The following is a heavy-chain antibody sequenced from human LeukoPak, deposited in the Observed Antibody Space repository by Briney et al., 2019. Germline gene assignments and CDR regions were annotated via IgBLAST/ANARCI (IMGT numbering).Heavy chain of an antibody. Sequence: PGGSLRLSCAASGFTFSDYYMSWIRQAPGKGLEWVSYISSRGSTIYYADSVKGRFTISRDNAKNSLYLQMNSLRAEDTAVYYCARHDTAMATDYGMDAWGQGTTVTVSS. V-gene: IGHV3-11*01. CDR1: GFTFSDYY. D-gene: IGHD5-18*01. CDR3: ARHDTAMATDYGMDA. J-gene: IGHJ6*02. CDR2: ISSRGSTI.